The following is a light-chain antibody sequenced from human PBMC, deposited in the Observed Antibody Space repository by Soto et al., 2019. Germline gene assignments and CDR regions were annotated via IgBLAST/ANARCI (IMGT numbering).Light chain of an antibody. V-gene: IGKV3-20*01. CDR2: GAS. CDR1: QGIRSIC. J-gene: IGKJ1*01. Sequence: EIVLTQSPGTLSLSPGERATLSCRASQGIRSICLAWYQQTPGQAPRLLISGASTRATGIPDRFSGSGSGTDFTLTISSLEPEDFAVYYCQQYGSSPWTFGQGTTVEIK. CDR3: QQYGSSPWT.